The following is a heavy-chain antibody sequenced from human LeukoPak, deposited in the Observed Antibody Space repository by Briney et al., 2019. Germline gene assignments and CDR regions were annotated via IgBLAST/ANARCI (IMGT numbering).Heavy chain of an antibody. CDR1: GLTFSSYA. J-gene: IGHJ4*02. CDR3: AKSVVPDDIPDF. CDR2: ISSSGGRT. Sequence: GESLRLSCAASGLTFSSYAMSWVRQPPGKGLGWDSAISSSGGRTYYADSVKGRFTISRDNSKNTLYLQMNSLRSEDTAVYYCAKSVVPDDIPDFWGQGTLVTVSS. V-gene: IGHV3-23*01. D-gene: IGHD2-2*01.